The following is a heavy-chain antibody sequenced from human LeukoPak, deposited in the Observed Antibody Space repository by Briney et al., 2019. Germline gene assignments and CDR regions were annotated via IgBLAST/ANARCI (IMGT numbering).Heavy chain of an antibody. V-gene: IGHV1-69*13. CDR3: ARVGYYSYGPHLGYYFDY. D-gene: IGHD5-18*01. CDR1: GGTFSSYA. Sequence: ASVKVSCKASGGTFSSYAISWVRQAPGQGLEWMGGIIPIFGTANYAQKFQGRVAITADESTSTAYMELSSLRSEDTAVYYCARVGYYSYGPHLGYYFDYWGQGTLVTVSS. J-gene: IGHJ4*02. CDR2: IIPIFGTA.